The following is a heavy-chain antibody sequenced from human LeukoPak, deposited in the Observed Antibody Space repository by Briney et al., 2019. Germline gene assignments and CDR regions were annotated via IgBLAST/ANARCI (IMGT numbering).Heavy chain of an antibody. CDR2: IYYSGST. Sequence: SQTLSLTCTVSGGSISSGDYYWSWIRQPPGKGLEWIGYIYYSGSTYYNPSLKSRVTISVDTSKNQFSLKLSSVTAADTAVYYCASLRYYDILTGYPDDAFDIWGQGTMVTVSS. CDR1: GGSISSGDYY. V-gene: IGHV4-30-4*01. J-gene: IGHJ3*02. CDR3: ASLRYYDILTGYPDDAFDI. D-gene: IGHD3-9*01.